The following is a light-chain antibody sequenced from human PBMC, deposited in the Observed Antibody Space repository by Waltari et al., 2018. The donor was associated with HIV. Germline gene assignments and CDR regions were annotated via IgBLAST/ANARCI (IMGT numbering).Light chain of an antibody. CDR2: GAS. J-gene: IGKJ4*01. Sequence: AIQMTQSPSSFSASTGDRVTITCRASQAIGTSLAWYQQKSGKAPNLLIYGASTLQSGVASRFGGSGSGTEFTLTISNLQPDDFATYYCQQYYIYPLTFGGGTKVEIK. V-gene: IGKV1-8*01. CDR1: QAIGTS. CDR3: QQYYIYPLT.